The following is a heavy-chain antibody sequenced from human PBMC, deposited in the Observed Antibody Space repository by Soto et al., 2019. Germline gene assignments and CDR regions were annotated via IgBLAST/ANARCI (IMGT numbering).Heavy chain of an antibody. D-gene: IGHD5-12*01. J-gene: IGHJ3*02. CDR2: ISAYNGNT. V-gene: IGHV1-18*01. Sequence: ASVKVSCKASGYTFTSYGISWVRQAPGQGLEWMGWISAYNGNTNYVQKLQGRVTMTTDTSTSTAYMELRSLRSDDTAVYYCARVRGREYSGYDAFDIWGQGTMVTVSS. CDR1: GYTFTSYG. CDR3: ARVRGREYSGYDAFDI.